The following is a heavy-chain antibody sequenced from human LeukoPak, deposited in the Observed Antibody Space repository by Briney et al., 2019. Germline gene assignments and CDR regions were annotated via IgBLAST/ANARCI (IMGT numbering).Heavy chain of an antibody. D-gene: IGHD6-19*01. V-gene: IGHV3-30*18. CDR3: AKDRIAVAGTPGY. CDR2: ISYDGSNK. CDR1: GFTFSSYG. Sequence: PGRSLRLSCAASGFTFSSYGMHWVRQAPGKGLEWVAVISYDGSNKYYADSGKGRFTISRDNSKNTLYLQMNSLRAEDTAVYYCAKDRIAVAGTPGYWGQGTLVTVSS. J-gene: IGHJ4*02.